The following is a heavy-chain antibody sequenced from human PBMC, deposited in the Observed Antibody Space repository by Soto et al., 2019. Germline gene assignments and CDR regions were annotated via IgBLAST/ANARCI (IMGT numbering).Heavy chain of an antibody. V-gene: IGHV3-11*01. CDR1: GFFFTDYF. D-gene: IGHD1-26*01. J-gene: IGHJ4*02. CDR2: ISPSGDVT. CDR3: ARQLERRVGAASH. Sequence: QVQLAESGGGLVKSGGSLTLSCSTSGFFFTDYFMSWIRQAPGKGLEWVSYISPSGDVTHYADSVKGRFTISRDNTKKSLFLQMSSLRDDDTAVYYCARQLERRVGAASHWGQGTRVSVSS.